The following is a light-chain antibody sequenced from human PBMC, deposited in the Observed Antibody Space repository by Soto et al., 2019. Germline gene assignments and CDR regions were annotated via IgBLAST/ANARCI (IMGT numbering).Light chain of an antibody. Sequence: EIVLAQSPGTLSFSPGERATLSCRAIQSVSSSYLAWYQQKPGQAPRLLIYGASTRATGIPARFSGSGSGTEFTLTISSLQSEDFAVYYCQQYSNWPPITFGQGTRLEIK. CDR2: GAS. J-gene: IGKJ5*01. CDR3: QQYSNWPPIT. V-gene: IGKV3-15*01. CDR1: QSVSSSY.